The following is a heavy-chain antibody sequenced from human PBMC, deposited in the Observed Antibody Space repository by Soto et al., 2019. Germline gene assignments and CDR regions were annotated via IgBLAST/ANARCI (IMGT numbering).Heavy chain of an antibody. CDR1: GFTFSSYA. J-gene: IGHJ4*02. CDR3: AKDLLGLNWNDPFDY. CDR2: ISGSGGST. V-gene: IGHV3-23*01. Sequence: GGSLRLSCAASGFTFSSYAMSWVRRAPGKGLEWVSAISGSGGSTYYADSVKGRFTISRDNSKNTLYLQMNSLRAEDTAVYYCAKDLLGLNWNDPFDYWGQGTLVTVSS. D-gene: IGHD1-20*01.